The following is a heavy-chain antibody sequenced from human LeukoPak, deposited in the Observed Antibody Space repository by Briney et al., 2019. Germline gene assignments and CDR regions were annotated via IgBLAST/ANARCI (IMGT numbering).Heavy chain of an antibody. D-gene: IGHD2-15*01. CDR1: GFTFNSYT. CDR2: ISSSSSYI. V-gene: IGHV3-21*01. CDR3: AIAATGY. J-gene: IGHJ4*02. Sequence: GGSLRLSCAASGFTFNSYTMNWVRQAPGQGLEWVSSISSSSSYIYYADSVKGRFTISRDNAKKSLYLQMNSLRAEDTAVYYCAIAATGYWGQGTLVTVSS.